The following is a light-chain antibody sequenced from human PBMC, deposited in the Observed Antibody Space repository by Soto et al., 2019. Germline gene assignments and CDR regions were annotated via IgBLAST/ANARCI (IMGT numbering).Light chain of an antibody. Sequence: DIVLTQSPGTLSLSPGDGATLSCRASETVSSSYLAWYQQKPGQAPRLLIYGASSRATGIPDRFSGSGSGTDFTLTISRLEPEDFAVYYCQHYGTSHFTFGPGTKVDIK. CDR1: ETVSSSY. V-gene: IGKV3-20*01. J-gene: IGKJ3*01. CDR3: QHYGTSHFT. CDR2: GAS.